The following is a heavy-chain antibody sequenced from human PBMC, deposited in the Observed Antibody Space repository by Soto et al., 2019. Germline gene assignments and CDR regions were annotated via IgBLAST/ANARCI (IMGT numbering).Heavy chain of an antibody. J-gene: IGHJ5*01. D-gene: IGHD1-1*01. Sequence: EVQLVESGGGLVKPGGSLRLSCAASGFTFSSYSMNWVRQAPGKGLEWVSSISSSSSYVYYADSVKGRFTISRDNAKNSLYLQMNSLTAEDTAVYSCARDRHETTALAPYNWFESWGQGTLVTVSS. CDR1: GFTFSSYS. CDR2: ISSSSSYV. V-gene: IGHV3-21*01. CDR3: ARDRHETTALAPYNWFES.